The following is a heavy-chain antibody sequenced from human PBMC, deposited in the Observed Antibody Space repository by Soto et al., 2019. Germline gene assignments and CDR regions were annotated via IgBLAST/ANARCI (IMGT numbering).Heavy chain of an antibody. CDR3: ARGVSSVVPAAIKGFDY. J-gene: IGHJ4*02. D-gene: IGHD2-2*01. CDR2: INSDGSST. V-gene: IGHV3-74*01. CDR1: GFTFSSYW. Sequence: GGSLRLSCVASGFTFSSYWMHWVRQAPGKGLVWVSRINSDGSSTNYADSVKGRFTISRDNAKSTLYLQMNSLRVEDTAVYYCARGVSSVVPAAIKGFDYWGQGTLVTVSS.